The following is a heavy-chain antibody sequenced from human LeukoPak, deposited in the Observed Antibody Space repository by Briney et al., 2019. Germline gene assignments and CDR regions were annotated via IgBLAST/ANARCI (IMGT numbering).Heavy chain of an antibody. CDR2: INHSGST. J-gene: IGHJ5*02. CDR1: GGPFSGYY. CDR3: ARGSQYSAYNWFDP. V-gene: IGHV4-34*01. D-gene: IGHD5-18*01. Sequence: SETLSLTCAVYGGPFSGYYWSWIRQPPGKGLEWIGEINHSGSTNYNPSLKSRVTISVDTSKNQFSLKLSSVTAADTAVYYCARGSQYSAYNWFDPWGQGTLVTVSS.